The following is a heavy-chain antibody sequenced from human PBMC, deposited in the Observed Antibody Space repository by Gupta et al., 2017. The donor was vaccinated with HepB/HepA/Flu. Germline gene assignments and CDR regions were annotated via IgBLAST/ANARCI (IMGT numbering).Heavy chain of an antibody. CDR1: GGTFSTSA. V-gene: IGHV1-69*01. D-gene: IGHD2-15*01. CDR2: IIPIFGAA. CDR3: AREKGTLAPAFDY. Sequence: QVQLVQSGAEVKKPGSSVKVSCKASGGTFSTSAFYWLRQAPGQGLEWMGGIIPIFGAANYAQKFQGRVTITADGSTSTVFMELSSLTSDDTAVYFCAREKGTLAPAFDYWGQGTLGIVSS. J-gene: IGHJ4*02.